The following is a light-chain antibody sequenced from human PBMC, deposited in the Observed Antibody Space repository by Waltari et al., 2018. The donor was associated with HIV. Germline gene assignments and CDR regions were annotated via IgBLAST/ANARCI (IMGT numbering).Light chain of an antibody. CDR3: QSYDSSLSGGV. J-gene: IGLJ3*02. Sequence: QSALTQPPSVSGAPGQRVTISCTGSSSHIGAGYDVPWYQQVPGTAPKLLIYGNSNRPSGVPDRFSGSKSGTSASLAVTGLQAEDEADYYCQSYDSSLSGGVFGGGTKLTVL. CDR2: GNS. V-gene: IGLV1-40*01. CDR1: SSHIGAGYD.